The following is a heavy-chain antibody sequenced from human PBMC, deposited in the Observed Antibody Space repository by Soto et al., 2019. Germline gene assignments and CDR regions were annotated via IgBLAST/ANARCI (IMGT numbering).Heavy chain of an antibody. J-gene: IGHJ4*02. V-gene: IGHV4-39*01. CDR2: IYYSGST. CDR3: ARRRDYDFWSGYYEFDY. CDR1: GGSFSSSRYY. Sequence: PSETLSLTCTVSGGSFSSSRYYWGWIRQPPGKGLEWIGSIYYSGSTYYNPSLKSRVTISVDTSKNQFSLKLSSVTAADTAVYYCARRRDYDFWSGYYEFDYRGQGTLVTVSS. D-gene: IGHD3-3*01.